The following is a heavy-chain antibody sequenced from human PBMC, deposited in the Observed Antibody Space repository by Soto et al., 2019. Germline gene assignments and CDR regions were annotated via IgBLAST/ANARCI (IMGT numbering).Heavy chain of an antibody. Sequence: GGSLRLSCASSGFTVSSNYMSWVRQAPGKGLEWVSVIYSGGSTYYADSVKGRFTISRDNSKNTLYLQMNSLRAEDTAVYYCARASRNYYDSSGYLYYFDYWGQGTLVTVSS. CDR1: GFTVSSNY. J-gene: IGHJ4*02. CDR2: IYSGGST. CDR3: ARASRNYYDSSGYLYYFDY. V-gene: IGHV3-66*01. D-gene: IGHD3-22*01.